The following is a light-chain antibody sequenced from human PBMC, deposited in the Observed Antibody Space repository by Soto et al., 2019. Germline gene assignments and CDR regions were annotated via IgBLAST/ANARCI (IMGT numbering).Light chain of an antibody. CDR1: HSVLYSSNNRNY. CDR3: QQYYDSPWT. Sequence: DIMMTQSPDSLSVSLGEMATINCKASHSVLYSSNNRNYLAWYQQKPRQPPKLLIYWASTRESGVPSRFSGSGSGTDFTLTISSLQAEDMAVYYCQQYYDSPWTFGQGTKVDIK. CDR2: WAS. V-gene: IGKV4-1*01. J-gene: IGKJ1*01.